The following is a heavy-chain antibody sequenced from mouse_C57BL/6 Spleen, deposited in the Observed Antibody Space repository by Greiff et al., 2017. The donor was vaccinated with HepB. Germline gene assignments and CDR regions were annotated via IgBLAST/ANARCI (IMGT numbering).Heavy chain of an antibody. Sequence: VQLQQPGAELVMPGASVKLSCKASGYTFTSYWMHWVKQRPGQGLEWIGEIDPSDSYTNYNQKFKGKSTLTVDKSSSTAYMQLSSLTSEDSAVYYCARYYYGSSHWYFDVWGTGTKVTVSS. J-gene: IGHJ1*03. V-gene: IGHV1-69*01. CDR1: GYTFTSYW. D-gene: IGHD1-1*01. CDR3: ARYYYGSSHWYFDV. CDR2: IDPSDSYT.